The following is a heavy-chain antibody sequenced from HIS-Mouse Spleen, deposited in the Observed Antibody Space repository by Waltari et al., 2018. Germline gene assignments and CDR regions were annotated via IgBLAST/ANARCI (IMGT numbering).Heavy chain of an antibody. D-gene: IGHD3-10*01. CDR2: ISYDGSNI. V-gene: IGHV3-30-3*01. J-gene: IGHJ4*02. Sequence: QVQLVESGGGVVQPGRSLRLSCASSGFTFSSYAMHWVRQAPGKGLEWVAVISYDGSNIYYADSVKGRFTISRDNSKNTLYLQMNSLRAEDTAVYYCARVTGGGYWGQGTLVTVSS. CDR3: ARVTGGGY. CDR1: GFTFSSYA.